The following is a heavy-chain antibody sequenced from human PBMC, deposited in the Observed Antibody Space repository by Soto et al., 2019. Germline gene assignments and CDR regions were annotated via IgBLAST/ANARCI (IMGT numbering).Heavy chain of an antibody. CDR3: ARSYDYRFDY. J-gene: IGHJ4*02. D-gene: IGHD4-17*01. CDR1: SGSVSSSNW. Sequence: SETLSLTCAVSSGSVSSSNWWSWVRQPPGKGLEWLGEIYHSGSTNYNPSLMRRVTISVDKSKNQFSLKLSSVTAADTAVYYCARSYDYRFDYWGQGTLVTVSS. V-gene: IGHV4-4*02. CDR2: IYHSGST.